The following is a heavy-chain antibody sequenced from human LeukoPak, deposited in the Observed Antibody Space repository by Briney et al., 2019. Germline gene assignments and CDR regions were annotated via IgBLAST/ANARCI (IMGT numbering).Heavy chain of an antibody. CDR2: IWYDGSKK. V-gene: IGHV3-33*08. CDR1: GFSFRSYA. D-gene: IGHD5-24*01. CDR3: ARSVLSPVLQDFDY. J-gene: IGHJ4*02. Sequence: GGSLRLSCSASGFSFRSYAMNWVRQAPGKGLEWVAVIWYDGSKKYYADSVKGRFTISRDNSKNTLYLQMNSLRAEDTAVYYCARSVLSPVLQDFDYWGQGTLVTVSS.